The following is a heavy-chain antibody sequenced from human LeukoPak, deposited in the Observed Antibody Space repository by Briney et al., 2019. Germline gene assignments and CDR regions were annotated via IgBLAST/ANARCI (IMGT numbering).Heavy chain of an antibody. D-gene: IGHD3-22*01. J-gene: IGHJ1*01. CDR2: INHSGST. Sequence: SGTLSLTCAVYGVSFSGYYWSWIRQPPGKGLEWVGEINHSGSTNYNPSLKSRVTISVDTSKNQFSLKLSSVPAADTAVYYCARRRITMIVVFQHWGQGTLVTVSS. CDR1: GVSFSGYY. CDR3: ARRRITMIVVFQH. V-gene: IGHV4-34*01.